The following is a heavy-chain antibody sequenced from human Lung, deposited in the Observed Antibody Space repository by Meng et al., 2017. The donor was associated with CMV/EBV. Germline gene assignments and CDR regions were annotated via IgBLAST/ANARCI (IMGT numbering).Heavy chain of an antibody. D-gene: IGHD6-19*01. CDR3: ARWTSGRCDY. J-gene: IGHJ4*02. CDR1: GFTCSDHY. V-gene: IGHV3-72*01. CDR2: IRNKANRDTT. Sequence: GESLKISCAASGFTCSDHYMDWVRQAPGKGLEWVGRIRNKANRDTTEYAASVKGRFTISRDDSRNSLYLQMNSLKTEDTDVYYCARWTSGRCDYWGQGTLVTVSS.